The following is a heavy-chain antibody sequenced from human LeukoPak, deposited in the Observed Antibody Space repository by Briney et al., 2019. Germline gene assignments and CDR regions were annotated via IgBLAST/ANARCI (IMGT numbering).Heavy chain of an antibody. D-gene: IGHD2-15*01. Sequence: PGGSLRLSCAASGFTFSSYSMNWVRRAPGKGLERVSYISCSSSTIYYADSVRRRFTISRDNAKNSLYLQMNSLRDEDTAEYYCARNLPPLLVDLGDAFDIRGQGAKVTVSS. CDR3: ARNLPPLLVDLGDAFDI. J-gene: IGHJ3*02. CDR2: ISCSSSTI. V-gene: IGHV3-48*02. CDR1: GFTFSSYS.